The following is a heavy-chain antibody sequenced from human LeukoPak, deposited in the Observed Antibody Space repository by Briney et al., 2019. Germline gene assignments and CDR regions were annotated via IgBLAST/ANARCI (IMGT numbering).Heavy chain of an antibody. Sequence: SQTLSLTCTVSGGSISSGGYYWRWIRQHPGKGLEWIGYIYYSGSTYYNPSLKSRVTISVDTSKNQFSLKLSSVTAADTAVYYCAREGAYCSSTSCRKKAWFDPWGQGTLVTVSS. V-gene: IGHV4-31*03. CDR3: AREGAYCSSTSCRKKAWFDP. CDR1: GGSISSGGYY. D-gene: IGHD2-2*01. CDR2: IYYSGST. J-gene: IGHJ5*02.